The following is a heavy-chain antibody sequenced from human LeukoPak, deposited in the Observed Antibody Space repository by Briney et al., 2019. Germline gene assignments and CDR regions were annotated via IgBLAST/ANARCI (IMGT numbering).Heavy chain of an antibody. CDR2: IYPGDSDT. V-gene: IGHV5-51*01. J-gene: IGHJ6*02. Sequence: GESLKISCKGSGYSFISYWIGWVRQMPGKGLEWMGIIYPGDSDTRYSPSFQGQVTISADKSISTAYLQWSSLKASDTAMYYCAKARIAACPGLYYYYGMDVWGQGTTVTVSS. CDR3: AKARIAACPGLYYYYGMDV. D-gene: IGHD6-6*01. CDR1: GYSFISYW.